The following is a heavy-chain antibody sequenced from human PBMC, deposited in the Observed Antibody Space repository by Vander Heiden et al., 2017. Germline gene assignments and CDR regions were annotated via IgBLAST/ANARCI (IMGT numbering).Heavy chain of an antibody. CDR1: GFTFSSYW. Sequence: EVQLVESGGGLVQPGGSLRLSCAASGFTFSSYWMGWVRQAPGKGLEWVANIKQDGSEKYYVDSVKGRGTISRDNAKNSLYLQMNSLRAEDTAVYYCARCLYYDVGSGYYPRGMDVWGQGTTVTVSS. J-gene: IGHJ6*02. V-gene: IGHV3-7*01. CDR2: IKQDGSEK. CDR3: ARCLYYDVGSGYYPRGMDV. D-gene: IGHD3-3*01.